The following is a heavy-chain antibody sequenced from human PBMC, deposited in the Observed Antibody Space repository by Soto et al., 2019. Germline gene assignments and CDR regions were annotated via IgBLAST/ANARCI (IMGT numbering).Heavy chain of an antibody. D-gene: IGHD5-12*01. CDR1: GGSISSSSYY. CDR2: IYYSGST. V-gene: IGHV4-39*01. J-gene: IGHJ4*02. CDR3: ARLEGGGYRVFDY. Sequence: PSETLSLTCTVSGGSISSSSYYWGWIRQPPGKGLEWIGSIYYSGSTYYNPSLKSRVTISVDTSKNQFSLKLSSVTAADTAVYYCARLEGGGYRVFDYWGQGTLVTVS.